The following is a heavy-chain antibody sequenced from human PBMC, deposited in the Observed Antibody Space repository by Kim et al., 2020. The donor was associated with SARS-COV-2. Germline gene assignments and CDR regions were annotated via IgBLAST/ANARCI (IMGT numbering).Heavy chain of an antibody. Sequence: SETLSLTCAVYGGSFSGYYWSWIRQPPGKGLEWIGEINHSGSTNYNPSLKSRVTISVDTSKNQFSLKLSSVTAADTAVYYCARGGGYSGYDIGYWGQGTLVTVSS. CDR1: GGSFSGYY. J-gene: IGHJ4*02. V-gene: IGHV4-34*01. CDR3: ARGGGYSGYDIGY. CDR2: INHSGST. D-gene: IGHD5-12*01.